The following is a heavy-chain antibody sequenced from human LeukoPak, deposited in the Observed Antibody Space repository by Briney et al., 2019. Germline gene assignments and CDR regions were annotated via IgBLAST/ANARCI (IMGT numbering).Heavy chain of an antibody. D-gene: IGHD2-2*01. CDR2: IYHSGST. CDR3: ARPLFYCSSTSCPLNDAFDI. Sequence: SETLSLTCAVSGYSISSGYYCGWIRQPPGKGLEWIGSIYHSGSTYYNPSLKSRVTISVDTSKNQFSLKLSSVTAADTAVNYCARPLFYCSSTSCPLNDAFDIWGQGTMVTVSS. J-gene: IGHJ3*02. CDR1: GYSISSGYY. V-gene: IGHV4-38-2*01.